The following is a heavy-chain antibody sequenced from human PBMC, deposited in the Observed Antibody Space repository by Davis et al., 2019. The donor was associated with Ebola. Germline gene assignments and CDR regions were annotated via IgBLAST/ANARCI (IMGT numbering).Heavy chain of an antibody. CDR2: IYYSGST. V-gene: IGHV4-39*01. J-gene: IGHJ4*02. CDR1: GGSISSSSYY. D-gene: IGHD6-6*01. CDR3: ARRGYSSSWTFDY. Sequence: PSETLSLTCTVSGGSISSSSYYWGWIRQPPGKGLEWIESIYYSGSTYYNPSLKSRVTISVDTSKNQFSLKLSSVTAADTAVFYCARRGYSSSWTFDYWGQGALVTVSS.